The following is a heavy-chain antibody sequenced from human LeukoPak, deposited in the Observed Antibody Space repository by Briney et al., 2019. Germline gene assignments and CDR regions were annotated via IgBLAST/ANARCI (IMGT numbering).Heavy chain of an antibody. CDR1: GFTFKNYA. D-gene: IGHD2-15*01. CDR2: IKPDGSQK. Sequence: PGRSLRLSCAASGFTFKNYAMTWVRPAPGKGLEWVANIKPDGSQKDYVDSVKGRFTISRDNAKNSLYLQMDSLRAEDTAMYYCAREDMWAFDMWGQGTMVTVSS. CDR3: AREDMWAFDM. J-gene: IGHJ3*02. V-gene: IGHV3-7*01.